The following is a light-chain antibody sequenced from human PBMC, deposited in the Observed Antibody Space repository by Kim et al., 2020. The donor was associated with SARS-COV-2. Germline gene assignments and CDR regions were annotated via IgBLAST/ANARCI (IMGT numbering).Light chain of an antibody. CDR1: SYNIGRNY. CDR3: GVWDGSLSAAV. J-gene: IGLJ3*02. V-gene: IGLV1-51*01. Sequence: QSVLTQPPSVSAAPGQKVTISCSGHSYNIGRNYVTWYQLVPGTAPKLLIYDNIQRPSGIPDRFSASKSGTSATLAITGLQTWDEADYYCGVWDGSLSAAVFGGGTQLTVL. CDR2: DNI.